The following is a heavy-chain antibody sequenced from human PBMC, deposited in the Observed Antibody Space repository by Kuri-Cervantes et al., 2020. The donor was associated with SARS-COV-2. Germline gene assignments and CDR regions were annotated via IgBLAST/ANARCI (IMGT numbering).Heavy chain of an antibody. CDR2: ISGSGGST. CDR3: AKGIAVATGYFDY. CDR1: GFTFDDYA. V-gene: IGHV3-23*01. Sequence: LSLTCAASGFTFDDYAMHWVRQAPGKGLEWVSAISGSGGSTYYADSVKGRFTISRDNSKNTLYLQMNSLRAEDTAVYYCAKGIAVATGYFDYWGQGTLVTVSS. D-gene: IGHD6-19*01. J-gene: IGHJ4*02.